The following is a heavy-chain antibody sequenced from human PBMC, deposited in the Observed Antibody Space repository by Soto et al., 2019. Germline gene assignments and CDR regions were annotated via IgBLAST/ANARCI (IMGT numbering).Heavy chain of an antibody. CDR1: GYTFINYN. V-gene: IGHV1-18*01. CDR3: ARDITGATGDY. CDR2: ISTSNGDT. Sequence: ASVKVSCKASGYTFINYNIFWVRQAPGQGLEWMGWISTSNGDTNYAQNFQGRVTMTTDTSTNTAYVELRSLRYDDTAIYYCARDITGATGDYWGRGTLVAVSS. D-gene: IGHD1-26*01. J-gene: IGHJ4*02.